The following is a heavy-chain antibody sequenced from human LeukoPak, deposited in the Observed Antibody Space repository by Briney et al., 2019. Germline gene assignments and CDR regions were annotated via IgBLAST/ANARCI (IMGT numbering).Heavy chain of an antibody. J-gene: IGHJ3*02. Sequence: GGSLRLSCAASGFTFRNYGMHRVRQAPGKGLEGVAVISYDGSNKYYTDSVKGRFTISRDNSKNTLYLQMNSLRAEDTAVYYCAKDSVDTTIFDAFDIWGQGTMVTVSS. CDR1: GFTFRNYG. V-gene: IGHV3-30*18. CDR3: AKDSVDTTIFDAFDI. D-gene: IGHD5-18*01. CDR2: ISYDGSNK.